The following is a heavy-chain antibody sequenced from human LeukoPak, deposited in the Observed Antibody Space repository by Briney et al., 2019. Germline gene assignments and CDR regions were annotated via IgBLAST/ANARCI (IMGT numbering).Heavy chain of an antibody. CDR1: GFTVNTNY. Sequence: GGSLRLSCAASGFTVNTNYMSWVRQAPGKGLEWVSVIYSGGATFYADSVKGRFTISRDNSRNTLYLQMNSLRAEDTAVYYCAKNLVPPLVIAAAGHYSFDYWGQGTLVTVSS. CDR3: AKNLVPPLVIAAAGHYSFDY. J-gene: IGHJ4*02. D-gene: IGHD6-13*01. V-gene: IGHV3-53*01. CDR2: IYSGGAT.